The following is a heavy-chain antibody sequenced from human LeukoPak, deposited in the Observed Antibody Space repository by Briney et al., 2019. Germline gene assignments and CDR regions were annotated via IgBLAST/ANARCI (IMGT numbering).Heavy chain of an antibody. D-gene: IGHD5-18*01. Sequence: SQTLSLTCAISGDSVSSNSATRNWIRQSPSRGLEWLGRTYYRSKWYNDYAVSVKSRITINPDTSKSQFSLQLNSVTPEDTAVYYCTRAGSYGYYWYFDLWGRGTLVTVSS. CDR2: TYYRSKWYN. CDR3: TRAGSYGYYWYFDL. J-gene: IGHJ2*01. V-gene: IGHV6-1*01. CDR1: GDSVSSNSAT.